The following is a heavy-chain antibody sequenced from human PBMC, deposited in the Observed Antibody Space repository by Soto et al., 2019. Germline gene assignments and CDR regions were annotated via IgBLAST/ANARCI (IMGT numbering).Heavy chain of an antibody. D-gene: IGHD2-21*02. V-gene: IGHV3-72*01. CDR2: IRNRANSYTT. CDR1: RFTFSDHD. J-gene: IGHJ4*02. Sequence: EVQLVESGGGLVQPGGSLRLSCAASRFTFSDHDMNWVRQARGKGLEWVGRIRNRANSYTTEYAASVKGRFTISRDDSKNSLYLQMNSLKTEDTAMYYCVRDGCRRGDCPPLFDYWGQGNLVIVSS. CDR3: VRDGCRRGDCPPLFDY.